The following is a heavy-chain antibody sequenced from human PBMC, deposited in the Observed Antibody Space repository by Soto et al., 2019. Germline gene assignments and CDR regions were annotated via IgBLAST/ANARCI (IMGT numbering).Heavy chain of an antibody. CDR2: ISYDGSNK. D-gene: IGHD6-13*01. CDR3: ARVEQQLDY. V-gene: IGHV3-30*03. J-gene: IGHJ4*02. Sequence: QVQLVESGGGVVQPGRSLRLSCAASGFTFSSYGMHWVRQAPGKGLEWVAVISYDGSNKYYADSVKGRFTISRDNSKNTLYLQMNSLRAEDTAVYYCARVEQQLDYWGQGTLVTVSS. CDR1: GFTFSSYG.